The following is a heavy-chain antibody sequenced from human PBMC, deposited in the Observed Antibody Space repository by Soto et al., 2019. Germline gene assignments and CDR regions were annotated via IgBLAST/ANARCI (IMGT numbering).Heavy chain of an antibody. CDR1: GFSFGRYA. Sequence: GGSLRLSCAASGFSFGRYAMNLVGLAPGKGLEWVSSISGSGSGTYYADSVKGRFTISRDNSKNTLYLQMNSLRAEDTAVYYCARAIMILYAFDIWGQGTMVTVSS. J-gene: IGHJ3*02. CDR2: ISGSGSGT. D-gene: IGHD3-9*01. V-gene: IGHV3-23*01. CDR3: ARAIMILYAFDI.